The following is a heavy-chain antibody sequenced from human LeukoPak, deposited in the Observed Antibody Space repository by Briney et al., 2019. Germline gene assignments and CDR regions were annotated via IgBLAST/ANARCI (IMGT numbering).Heavy chain of an antibody. D-gene: IGHD3-10*01. CDR2: ISYDGSNK. CDR3: AKDSAVGFGELLFYFDY. V-gene: IGHV3-30*18. J-gene: IGHJ4*02. CDR1: GFTFSSYG. Sequence: PGRSLRLSCAASGFTFSSYGMHWVRQAPGKGLEWAAVISYDGSNKYYADSVKGRFTISRDNSKNTLYLQMNSLRAEDTAVYYCAKDSAVGFGELLFYFDYWGQGTLVTVSS.